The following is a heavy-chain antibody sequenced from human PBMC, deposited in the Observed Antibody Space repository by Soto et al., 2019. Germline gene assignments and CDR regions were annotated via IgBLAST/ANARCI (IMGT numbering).Heavy chain of an antibody. CDR2: ISAYNGNT. CDR1: GYTFTSYG. V-gene: IGHV1-18*01. CDR3: ARDRPYSYDSSAYPIFDI. J-gene: IGHJ3*02. D-gene: IGHD3-22*01. Sequence: QVQLVQSGAEGKKPGASVKVSCKASGYTFTSYGISWVRQAPGQGLEWMGWISAYNGNTKFAQKLQGRVTMTTDTSTNTAYMDLRCLRSDDTAVYYCARDRPYSYDSSAYPIFDIWGQGTVVTVSS.